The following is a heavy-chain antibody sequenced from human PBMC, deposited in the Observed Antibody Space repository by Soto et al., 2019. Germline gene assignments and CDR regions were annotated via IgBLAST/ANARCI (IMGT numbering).Heavy chain of an antibody. CDR3: AKSLSTAVNYGLDV. Sequence: EVQLLESGGGLVQPGGSLRLSCGASGFPFSDNAMTWVRQAPGKGLEWVSSISDDGDSTYYADSVKGRFAVSRDNSKNTLFLHMHSLGAEDTDVYDCAKSLSTAVNYGLDVWGQGTSVTVSS. CDR1: GFPFSDNA. J-gene: IGHJ6*02. CDR2: ISDDGDST. D-gene: IGHD2-2*01. V-gene: IGHV3-23*01.